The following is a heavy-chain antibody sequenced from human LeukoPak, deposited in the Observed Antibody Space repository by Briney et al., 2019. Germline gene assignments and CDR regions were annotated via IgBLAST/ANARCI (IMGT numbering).Heavy chain of an antibody. CDR1: GGSISSYS. Sequence: PSQTLSLSCTVSGGSISSYSWSAFRLPPRRGQGWIGYISYSGTTNYNPSLRGRVTMSVDTSRNQFSLKVRSVTAADTAVYYCSRGLSSYYDSSPWMSGIWGQGTMVTVSS. J-gene: IGHJ3*02. V-gene: IGHV4-59*01. CDR3: SRGLSSYYDSSPWMSGI. D-gene: IGHD3-22*01. CDR2: ISYSGTT.